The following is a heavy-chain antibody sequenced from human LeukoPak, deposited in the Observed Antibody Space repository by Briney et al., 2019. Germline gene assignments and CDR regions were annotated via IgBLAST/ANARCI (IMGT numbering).Heavy chain of an antibody. CDR3: TRERTLSSPNIYGSGTCYNRFDP. CDR1: GYTFTSYG. V-gene: IGHV1-18*01. CDR2: ISAYNGNT. Sequence: GASVKVSCKASGYTFTSYGISWVRQAPGQGLEWMGWISAYNGNTNYAQKLQGRVTMTTDTSTSTAYMELRSLRSDDTAVYYCTRERTLSSPNIYGSGTCYNRFDPWGQGTLVTVSS. D-gene: IGHD3-10*01. J-gene: IGHJ5*02.